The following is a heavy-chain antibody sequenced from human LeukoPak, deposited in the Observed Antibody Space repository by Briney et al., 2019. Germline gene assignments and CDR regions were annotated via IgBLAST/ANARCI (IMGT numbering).Heavy chain of an antibody. CDR2: IYHSGST. J-gene: IGHJ3*02. Sequence: SETLSLTCTVSGYSISSGYYWGWIRQPPGKGLEWIGSIYHSGSTYYNPSLKSRVTISVDTSKNQFSLKLSSVTAADTAVYYCARVYYYDSSGEQDAFDIWGQGTMVTVSS. V-gene: IGHV4-38-2*02. CDR1: GYSISSGYY. CDR3: ARVYYYDSSGEQDAFDI. D-gene: IGHD3-22*01.